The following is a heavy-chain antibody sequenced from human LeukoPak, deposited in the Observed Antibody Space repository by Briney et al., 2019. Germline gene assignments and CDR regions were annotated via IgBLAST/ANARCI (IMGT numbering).Heavy chain of an antibody. V-gene: IGHV1-18*04. D-gene: IGHD5-12*01. CDR3: ARDIDSGYDSLWNWFDP. CDR2: ISAYSGNT. CDR1: GYTFTSYG. Sequence: ASVKVSCKASGYTFTSYGISWVRQAPGQGLEWMGWISAYSGNTNYAQKFQGRVTMSTDTSTSTAYLELRSLRSDDTAVYYCARDIDSGYDSLWNWFDPWGQGTRVTVSS. J-gene: IGHJ5*02.